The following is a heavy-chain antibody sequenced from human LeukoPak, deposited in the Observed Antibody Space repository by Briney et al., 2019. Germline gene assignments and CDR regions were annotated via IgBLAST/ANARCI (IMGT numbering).Heavy chain of an antibody. J-gene: IGHJ4*02. Sequence: GGSLRLSCAASGFTFRSFGMHWVRQAPGKGLEWVSFIRSDGRATDYADSVKGRLTISRDNSRNTLYVQMNSLRDEDTAIYYCAKDRDGGNFYFAYWGQGILVTVSS. CDR2: IRSDGRAT. D-gene: IGHD4-23*01. CDR3: AKDRDGGNFYFAY. V-gene: IGHV3-30*02. CDR1: GFTFRSFG.